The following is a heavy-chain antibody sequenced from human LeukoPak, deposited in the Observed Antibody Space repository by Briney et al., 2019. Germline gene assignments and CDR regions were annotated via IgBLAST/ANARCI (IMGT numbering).Heavy chain of an antibody. V-gene: IGHV5-51*01. CDR3: ARRVQMATMAFDY. J-gene: IGHJ4*02. D-gene: IGHD5-24*01. Sequence: GESLKISCKGSGYSFSNYWIGWVRQMPGKGLEWMGNIYPGDSDTRYSPSFQGQVTISADKSITTAYLQWSSLKASDTAMYYCARRVQMATMAFDYWGQGTLVTVSS. CDR2: IYPGDSDT. CDR1: GYSFSNYW.